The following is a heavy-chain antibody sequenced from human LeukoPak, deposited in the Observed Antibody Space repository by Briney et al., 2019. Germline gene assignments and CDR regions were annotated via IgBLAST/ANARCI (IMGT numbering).Heavy chain of an antibody. CDR2: INPNSGGT. CDR1: GYTFTSYY. Sequence: ASVKVSCKASGYTFTSYYMHWVRQAPGQGLEWMGWINPNSGGTNYAQKFQGRVTMTRDTSISTAYMELSSLRSEDTAVYYCARESVGAFRYYFDYWGQGTLVTVSS. D-gene: IGHD3-10*01. J-gene: IGHJ4*02. V-gene: IGHV1-2*02. CDR3: ARESVGAFRYYFDY.